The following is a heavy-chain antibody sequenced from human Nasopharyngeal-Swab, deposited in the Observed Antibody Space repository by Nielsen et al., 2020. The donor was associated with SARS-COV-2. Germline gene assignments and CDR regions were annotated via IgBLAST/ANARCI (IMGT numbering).Heavy chain of an antibody. V-gene: IGHV4-59*01. Sequence: WIRQPPGKGLEWIGYIYYSGSTNYNPSLRSRVTISVDTSKNQFSLKLSSVTAADTAVYYCARDSGTSPWGPDAFDIWGQGTMVTDSS. J-gene: IGHJ3*02. D-gene: IGHD7-27*01. CDR3: ARDSGTSPWGPDAFDI. CDR2: IYYSGST.